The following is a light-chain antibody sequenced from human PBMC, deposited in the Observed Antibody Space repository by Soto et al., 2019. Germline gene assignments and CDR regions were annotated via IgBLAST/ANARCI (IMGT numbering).Light chain of an antibody. V-gene: IGKV3-20*01. CDR3: QHYDSARWT. CDR2: DAS. J-gene: IGKJ1*01. CDR1: QSVSSN. Sequence: EIVMTQSPATLSVSPGERATLSCRASQSVSSNLAWYHQKPGQAPRLLIYDASRRATGIPDRFSGSGSGTDFSLTISRLEPEDFAVYYCQHYDSARWTFGLGTRWIS.